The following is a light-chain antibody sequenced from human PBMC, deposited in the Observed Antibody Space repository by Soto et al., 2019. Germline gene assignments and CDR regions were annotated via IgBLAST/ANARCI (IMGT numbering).Light chain of an antibody. CDR2: DVS. CDR1: SNDVGAYNY. V-gene: IGLV2-14*03. J-gene: IGLJ1*01. Sequence: QSALTQPASVSGSPGQSITVSCTGTSNDVGAYNYVSWYQQHPGTAPKLMICDVSNRPSGVSNRFSGSKSGNTASLTISGLRAEDEADYYCTSYTSSRTYVFGTGTKLTVL. CDR3: TSYTSSRTYV.